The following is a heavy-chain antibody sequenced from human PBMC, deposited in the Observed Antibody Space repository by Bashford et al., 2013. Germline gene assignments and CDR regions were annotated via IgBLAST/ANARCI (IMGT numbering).Heavy chain of an antibody. CDR2: INTNSGYI. J-gene: IGHJ4*02. V-gene: IGHV3-21*01. D-gene: IGHD3-22*01. CDR3: ARVIGDLDSSGYYRRGGYFDY. Sequence: VRQAPGKGLEWVSSINTNSGYIYYADSVKGRFTISRDNAKSSLYLQMNYLRVEDTAVYYCARVIGDLDSSGYYRRGGYFDYVGPGNPGHRLL.